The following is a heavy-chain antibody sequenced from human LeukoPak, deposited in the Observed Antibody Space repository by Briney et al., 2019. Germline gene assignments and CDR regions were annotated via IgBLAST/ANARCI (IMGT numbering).Heavy chain of an antibody. CDR3: ARVGDILTGFTIDY. J-gene: IGHJ4*02. V-gene: IGHV4-59*01. CDR1: GGSISSYY. Sequence: SETLSLTCTVSGGSISSYYWSWIRQPPGKGLEWIGYIYYSGSTNYSPSLKSRVTISVDTSKNQFSLKLSSVTAADTAVYYCARVGDILTGFTIDYWGQGTLVTVSS. D-gene: IGHD3-9*01. CDR2: IYYSGST.